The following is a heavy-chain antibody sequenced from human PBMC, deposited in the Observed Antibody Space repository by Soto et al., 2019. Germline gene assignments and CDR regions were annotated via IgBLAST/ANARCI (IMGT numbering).Heavy chain of an antibody. J-gene: IGHJ5*02. Sequence: SETLSLTCAVYGGSFSGYYWSWIRQPPGKGLEWIGEINHSGSTNYNPSLKSRVTISVDTSKNQFSLKLSSVTAADTAVYYCARGGWSVDLWGQGTLVTVSS. CDR3: ARGGWSVDL. V-gene: IGHV4-34*01. CDR1: GGSFSGYY. D-gene: IGHD3-10*01. CDR2: INHSGST.